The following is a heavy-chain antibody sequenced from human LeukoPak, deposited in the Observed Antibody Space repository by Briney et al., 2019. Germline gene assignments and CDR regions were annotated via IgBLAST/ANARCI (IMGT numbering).Heavy chain of an antibody. CDR3: AREYFYNYYMDV. CDR2: INPSGGTT. J-gene: IGHJ6*03. Sequence: GASVKVSCKASGYTFTSYHMHWVRQAPGQGLEWMGIINPSGGTTNYAQKFRGRVNMTRDMSTSTVYMELSSLRSEDTAIYYCAREYFYNYYMDVWGKGTTVTISS. CDR1: GYTFTSYH. V-gene: IGHV1-46*01.